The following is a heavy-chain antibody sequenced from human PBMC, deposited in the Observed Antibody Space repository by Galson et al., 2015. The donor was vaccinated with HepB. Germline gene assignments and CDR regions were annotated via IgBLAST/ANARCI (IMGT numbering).Heavy chain of an antibody. D-gene: IGHD2-21*02. CDR1: GFTFSRYA. J-gene: IGHJ5*01. CDR2: ISGSGDNT. Sequence: SLRLSCAASGFTFSRYAMTWVRQAPGKGLEWVSGISGSGDNTYYADSVKGRFTISRDNSKNTFYLQMNSLRAEDTAVYYCAKSQAGYCGGDCYWAPDSWGQGTLVTVSS. CDR3: AKSQAGYCGGDCYWAPDS. V-gene: IGHV3-23*01.